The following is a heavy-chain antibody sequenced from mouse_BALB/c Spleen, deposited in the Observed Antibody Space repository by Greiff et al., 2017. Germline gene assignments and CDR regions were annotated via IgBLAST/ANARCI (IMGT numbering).Heavy chain of an antibody. CDR2: ISSGSSTI. D-gene: IGHD4-1*01. V-gene: IGHV5-17*02. J-gene: IGHJ2*01. Sequence: EVQLVESGGGLVQPGGSRKLSCAASGFTFSSFGMHWVRQAPEKGLEWVAYISSGSSTIYYADTVKGRFTISRDNPKNTLFLQMTSLRSEDTAMYYCARYWDGYFDYWGQGTTLTVSS. CDR1: GFTFSSFG. CDR3: ARYWDGYFDY.